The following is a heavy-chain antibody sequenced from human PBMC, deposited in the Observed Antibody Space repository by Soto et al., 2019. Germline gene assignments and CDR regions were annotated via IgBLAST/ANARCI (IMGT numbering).Heavy chain of an antibody. Sequence: SVTKCLPCTVSVAYGNNYCRSWIRQPAGKGLEWIGRIYTSASTNYSPSLTGRLTSSVDTSKNQVSLKLTSVTAADTAIYYCAKDREEGYNFYYGMDVWGQGATVTVSS. J-gene: IGHJ6*01. CDR3: AKDREEGYNFYYGMDV. CDR2: IYTSAST. D-gene: IGHD3-10*01. V-gene: IGHV4-4*07. CDR1: VAYGNNYC.